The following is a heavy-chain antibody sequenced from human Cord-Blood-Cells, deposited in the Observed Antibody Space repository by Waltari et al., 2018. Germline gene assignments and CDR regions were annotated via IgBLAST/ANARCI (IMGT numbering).Heavy chain of an antibody. D-gene: IGHD3-16*01. J-gene: IGHJ3*02. CDR2: INHSGST. Sequence: QVQLQQWGAGLLKPSETLSLTCAVYGGSFSGYYWSWIRQPPGKGLEWIGEINHSGSTIYNPSLKSRVTISVDTSKNQFSLKLSSVTAADTAVYYCARVAGLGDAFDIWGQGTMVTVSS. CDR1: GGSFSGYY. CDR3: ARVAGLGDAFDI. V-gene: IGHV4-34*01.